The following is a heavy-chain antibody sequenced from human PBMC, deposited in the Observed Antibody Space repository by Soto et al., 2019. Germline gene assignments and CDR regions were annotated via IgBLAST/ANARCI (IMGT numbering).Heavy chain of an antibody. CDR3: ARDPPIVVVPAAIDYYYYGMDV. CDR2: INPSGGST. Sequence: QVQLVQSGAEVKKPGASVKVSCKASGYTFTSYYMHWVRQAPGQGLEWMGIINPSGGSTSYAQKFQGRVTMTRDTSTSTVYMELSSLSSEDTAVYYCARDPPIVVVPAAIDYYYYGMDVWGQGTTVTVSS. D-gene: IGHD2-2*02. J-gene: IGHJ6*02. CDR1: GYTFTSYY. V-gene: IGHV1-46*01.